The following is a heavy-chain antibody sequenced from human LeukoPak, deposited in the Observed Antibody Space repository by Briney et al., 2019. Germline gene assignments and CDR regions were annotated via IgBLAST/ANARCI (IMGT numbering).Heavy chain of an antibody. V-gene: IGHV3-48*04. D-gene: IGHD1-26*01. CDR2: ISSSSSTI. J-gene: IGHJ5*02. Sequence: GGSLRLSCAASGFTFSSYSMNWVRQAPGKGLEWVSYISSSSSTIYYADSVKGRFTISRDNAKNSLYLQMNSLRAEDMAVYYCARAGSGRSPDWFDPWGQGTLVTVSS. CDR3: ARAGSGRSPDWFDP. CDR1: GFTFSSYS.